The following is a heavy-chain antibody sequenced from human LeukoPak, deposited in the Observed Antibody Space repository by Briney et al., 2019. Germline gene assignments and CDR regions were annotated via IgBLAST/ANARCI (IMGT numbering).Heavy chain of an antibody. J-gene: IGHJ6*03. D-gene: IGHD3-10*01. CDR1: GFTFSSYD. Sequence: GGSLRLSCAASGFTFSSYDTNWVRQAPGKGLEWVSYISSSNSAIYYADSVKGRFTISRDNAKNSLYLQMDSLRAEDTAVYYCARAGTYVVRGVDGNMDVWGKGTTVTVSS. CDR2: ISSSNSAI. CDR3: ARAGTYVVRGVDGNMDV. V-gene: IGHV3-48*03.